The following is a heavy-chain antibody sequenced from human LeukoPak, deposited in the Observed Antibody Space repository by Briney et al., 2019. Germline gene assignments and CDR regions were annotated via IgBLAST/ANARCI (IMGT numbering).Heavy chain of an antibody. D-gene: IGHD5-12*01. J-gene: IGHJ5*02. CDR2: IYYSGSA. Sequence: PSETLSLTCTVSGGSISSYYWSWIRQPPGKGLEWIGYIYYSGSANYNPSLKSRVTISVDTSKNQFSLKLSSVTAADTAVYYCVRSPSGYDYPNWFDPWGQGTLVTVSS. V-gene: IGHV4-59*08. CDR1: GGSISSYY. CDR3: VRSPSGYDYPNWFDP.